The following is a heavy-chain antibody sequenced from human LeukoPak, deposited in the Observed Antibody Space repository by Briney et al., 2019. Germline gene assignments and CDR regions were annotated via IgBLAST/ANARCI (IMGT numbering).Heavy chain of an antibody. CDR2: IYTSGST. CDR3: ASESTYCSSTSCPDY. J-gene: IGHJ4*02. D-gene: IGHD2-2*01. V-gene: IGHV4-61*02. Sequence: SETLSLTCTVSGGSISSGSYYWSWIRQPAGKGLEWIGRIYTSGSTNYNPSLKSRVTMSVDTSKNQFSLKLSSVTAADTAVYYCASESTYCSSTSCPDYWGQGTLVTVSS. CDR1: GGSISSGSYY.